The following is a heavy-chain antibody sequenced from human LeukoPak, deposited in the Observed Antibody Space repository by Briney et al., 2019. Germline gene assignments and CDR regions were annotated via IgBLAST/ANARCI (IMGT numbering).Heavy chain of an antibody. Sequence: PGGSLRLSCAASGFTFSSYWMSWVRQAPGKGLEWVANIKQDGSEKYYVDSVKGRFTISRDNAKNSLYLQMNSLRAEDTAVYYCARVDRAMLTVYYYYMDVWGKGTTVTVSS. CDR2: IKQDGSEK. J-gene: IGHJ6*03. CDR1: GFTFSSYW. CDR3: ARVDRAMLTVYYYYMDV. D-gene: IGHD5-18*01. V-gene: IGHV3-7*01.